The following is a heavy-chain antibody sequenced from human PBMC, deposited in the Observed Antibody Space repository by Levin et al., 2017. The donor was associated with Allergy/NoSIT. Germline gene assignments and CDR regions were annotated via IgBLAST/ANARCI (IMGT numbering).Heavy chain of an antibody. Sequence: GGSLRLSCAASGFTFSDHYMDWVRQAPGKGLEWVGRTRNKANSYTTEYAASVKGRFTISRDDSKNSLYLQMNSLKTEDTAVYYCVTRYSYGSDFDYWGQGTLVTVSS. V-gene: IGHV3-72*01. CDR1: GFTFSDHY. D-gene: IGHD5-18*01. J-gene: IGHJ4*02. CDR3: VTRYSYGSDFDY. CDR2: TRNKANSYTT.